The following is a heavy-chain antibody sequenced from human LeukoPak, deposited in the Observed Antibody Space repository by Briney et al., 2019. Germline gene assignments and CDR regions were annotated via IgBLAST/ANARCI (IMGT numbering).Heavy chain of an antibody. J-gene: IGHJ4*02. Sequence: PGGSLRLSCAVSGFAFSSYAMSWVRRAPGKGLEWGSGISVSGGHKYYADPVKGRFTISRDNSKNTLYLKMNSLRAEETAVYYCAKGCSSTSCYVDYWGQGTLVTASS. V-gene: IGHV3-23*01. D-gene: IGHD2-2*01. CDR1: GFAFSSYA. CDR2: ISVSGGHK. CDR3: AKGCSSTSCYVDY.